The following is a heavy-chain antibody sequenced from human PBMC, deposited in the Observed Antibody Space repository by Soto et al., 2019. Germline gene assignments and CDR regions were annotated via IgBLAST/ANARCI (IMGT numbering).Heavy chain of an antibody. V-gene: IGHV4-30-2*01. Sequence: TRSLTWAVPSGSISSGGYSWSWIRQQPGRGLEWIGYIYHSVSTYYNPSLKSRVTISVDRSKNQFSLKLSSVTAAYTAVYYCASELGYCSSTSCYDWFDSWGQGTLVTASS. CDR1: SGSISSGGYS. CDR2: IYHSVST. J-gene: IGHJ5*01. D-gene: IGHD2-2*01. CDR3: ASELGYCSSTSCYDWFDS.